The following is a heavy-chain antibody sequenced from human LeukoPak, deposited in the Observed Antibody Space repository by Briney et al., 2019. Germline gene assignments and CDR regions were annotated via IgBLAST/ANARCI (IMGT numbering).Heavy chain of an antibody. V-gene: IGHV4-59*01. D-gene: IGHD1-26*01. J-gene: IGHJ4*02. CDR2: FYYSGST. CDR1: DDSMTGYY. Sequence: SETLSLTCTVSDDSMTGYYWSWIRQPPGKGLEWIGHFYYSGSTNYNPSLKSRVTISVDTSRNQFSLKLTSVTAADTAVYYCARGQGGNYYLNYFDYWGLGALVTVSS. CDR3: ARGQGGNYYLNYFDY.